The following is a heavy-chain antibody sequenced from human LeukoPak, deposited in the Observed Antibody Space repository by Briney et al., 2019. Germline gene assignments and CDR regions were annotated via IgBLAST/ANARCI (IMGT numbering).Heavy chain of an antibody. CDR1: GFTVSRNY. V-gene: IGHV3-53*01. Sequence: GGSLRLSCAASGFTVSRNYMTWVRQAPGKGLEWVSVIYSGGSTYYADSVTGRFTISRDDSKNTLYLQMNSLRAEDTAVYYCASGLPPGIIDYWGQGTLVTVSS. CDR3: ASGLPPGIIDY. CDR2: IYSGGST. D-gene: IGHD1-14*01. J-gene: IGHJ4*02.